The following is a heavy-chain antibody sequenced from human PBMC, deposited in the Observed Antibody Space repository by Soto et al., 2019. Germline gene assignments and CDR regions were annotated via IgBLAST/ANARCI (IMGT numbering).Heavy chain of an antibody. CDR1: GYTFTSYG. V-gene: IGHV1-18*01. CDR3: ARDVAARLANWFDP. J-gene: IGHJ5*02. Sequence: ASVKVSCKASGYTFTSYGISWVRQAPGQGLEWMGWISAYNGNTNYAQKLQGRVTMTTDTSTSTAYMELRSLRSDDTAVYYCARDVAARLANWFDPWGQGXLVTVYS. D-gene: IGHD6-6*01. CDR2: ISAYNGNT.